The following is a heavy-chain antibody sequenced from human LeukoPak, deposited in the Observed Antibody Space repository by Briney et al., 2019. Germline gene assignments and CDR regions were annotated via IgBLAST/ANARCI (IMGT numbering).Heavy chain of an antibody. CDR1: GVSISSYY. V-gene: IGHV4-59*01. CDR3: ARTRSYQLLSPFDY. D-gene: IGHD2-2*01. CDR2: IYDSGST. J-gene: IGHJ4*02. Sequence: SETLSLTCTVSGVSISSYYWSWIRQPPGKGLKWIGYIYDSGSTNYNPSLKSRVTISVDTSKKQFSLKLSSVTAADTAVYYCARTRSYQLLSPFDYWGQGTLVTVSS.